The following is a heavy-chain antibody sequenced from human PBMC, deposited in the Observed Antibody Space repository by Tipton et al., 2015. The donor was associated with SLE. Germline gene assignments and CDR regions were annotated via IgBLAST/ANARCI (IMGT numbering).Heavy chain of an antibody. CDR1: GYAFTGQF. V-gene: IGHV1-2*02. Sequence: QLVQSGAQVKKPGASVKVSCKTSGYAFTGQFMHWVRQAPGQRLEWMGWINPKSEVTNYAQKFQGRLTLTRDTSISTVYMEMRGLRSDDTAVYYCAREETPDYGKDGCFDPWGQGALVTVSS. CDR2: INPKSEVT. D-gene: IGHD4-17*01. J-gene: IGHJ5*02. CDR3: AREETPDYGKDGCFDP.